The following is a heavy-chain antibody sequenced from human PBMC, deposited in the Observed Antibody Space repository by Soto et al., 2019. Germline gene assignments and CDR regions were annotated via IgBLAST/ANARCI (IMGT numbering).Heavy chain of an antibody. Sequence: GESLKISCKGSGYSFTSYWISWVRQMPGKGLEWMGRIEPSDSYTNYSPSFQGHVTISADKFISTAYLQWSSLKASDTAMYYCARSCITGTSDEYGMDVWGQGTTVTVSS. CDR3: ARSCITGTSDEYGMDV. V-gene: IGHV5-10-1*01. CDR1: GYSFTSYW. J-gene: IGHJ6*02. CDR2: IEPSDSYT. D-gene: IGHD1-20*01.